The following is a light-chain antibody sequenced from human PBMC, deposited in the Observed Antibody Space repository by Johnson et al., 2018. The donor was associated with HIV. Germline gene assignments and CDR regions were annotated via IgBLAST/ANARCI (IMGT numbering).Light chain of an antibody. CDR2: DHN. V-gene: IGLV1-51*01. J-gene: IGLJ1*01. CDR1: SSNIGNNY. Sequence: QSVLTQPPSVSAAPGQKVTISCSGSSSNIGNNYVSWYQQLPGTAPKLLIYDHNKRPSGIPDRFSGSKSGTSATLGITGLQTGDEADYYCRTWDSSLMAGVFGTGTKVTVL. CDR3: RTWDSSLMAGV.